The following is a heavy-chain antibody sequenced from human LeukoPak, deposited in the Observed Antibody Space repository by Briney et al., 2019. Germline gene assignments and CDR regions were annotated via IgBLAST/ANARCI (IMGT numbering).Heavy chain of an antibody. CDR1: GYPFIDYY. CDR2: INPNTGDT. CDR3: ASKGAGHCYDASCMGSFDL. V-gene: IGHV1-2*02. J-gene: IGHJ3*01. Sequence: GASVKVSCKASGYPFIDYYLHWVRQAPGQGLEWMGCINPNTGDTNSAQNFQGRVIMTRDTSITTAYIELSRLKSDDTALYYCASKGAGHCYDASCMGSFDLWGQGTTVAVSS. D-gene: IGHD2-15*01.